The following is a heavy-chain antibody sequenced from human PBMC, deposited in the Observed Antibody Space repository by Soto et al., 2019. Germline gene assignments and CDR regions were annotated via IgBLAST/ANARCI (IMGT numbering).Heavy chain of an antibody. CDR3: ARDKRDLRFLEWSSYFDY. D-gene: IGHD3-3*01. V-gene: IGHV3-30-3*01. Sequence: SLRLSCAASGFTFSSCAMHLVRQAPGKGLEWVALISYDGSNKYYADSVKGRFTISRDNSKNTLYLQMNSLRAEDTAVYYCARDKRDLRFLEWSSYFDYWGQGTLVTVSS. J-gene: IGHJ4*02. CDR2: ISYDGSNK. CDR1: GFTFSSCA.